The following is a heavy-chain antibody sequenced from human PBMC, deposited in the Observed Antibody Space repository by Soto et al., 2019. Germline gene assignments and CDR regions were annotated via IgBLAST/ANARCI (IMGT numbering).Heavy chain of an antibody. D-gene: IGHD2-15*01. CDR3: ANVPIFYCSGGSCYSGHYYGMDV. V-gene: IGHV3-23*01. CDR1: GFTFSSYT. J-gene: IGHJ6*02. Sequence: GGSLRLSCAASGFTFSSYTMSWVRQAPGKGLEWVSAISGSGGSTYYADSVKGRFTISRDNSKNTLYLQMNSLRAEDTAVYYCANVPIFYCSGGSCYSGHYYGMDVWGQGTTVTVSS. CDR2: ISGSGGST.